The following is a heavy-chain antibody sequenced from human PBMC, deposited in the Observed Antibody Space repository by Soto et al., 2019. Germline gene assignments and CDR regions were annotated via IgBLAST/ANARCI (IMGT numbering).Heavy chain of an antibody. V-gene: IGHV1-18*01. CDR3: AKNGHPPYYYYGMDV. CDR2: ISGYNGDT. J-gene: IGHJ6*02. Sequence: RASVKVSCKASGYTFSRYGISWVRQAPGQGLEWMGWISGYNGDTNYAQNLQGRVTMTLDTSTSTTYMELRSLTSDDTAVYFCAKNGHPPYYYYGMDVWGQGTTVTVSS. D-gene: IGHD2-8*01. CDR1: GYTFSRYG.